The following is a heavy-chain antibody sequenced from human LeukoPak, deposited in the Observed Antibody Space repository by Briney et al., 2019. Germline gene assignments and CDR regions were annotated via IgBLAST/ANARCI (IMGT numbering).Heavy chain of an antibody. CDR1: GYTFTGYY. V-gene: IGHV1-2*02. Sequence: ASVKVSCKASGYTFTGYYLHWVRQAPGQGLEWMGWINPSSGATKYAQNFQGRVTMTRDTSITTAYMELSRLRSDDTAVYYCARHTDLNDYDYWGQGTLVTVSS. J-gene: IGHJ4*02. CDR2: INPSSGAT. CDR3: ARHTDLNDYDY. D-gene: IGHD5-12*01.